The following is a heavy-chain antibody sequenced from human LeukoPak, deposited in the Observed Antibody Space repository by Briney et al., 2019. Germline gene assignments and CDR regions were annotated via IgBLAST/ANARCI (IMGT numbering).Heavy chain of an antibody. CDR1: AFTFSTYF. CDR2: ISYDGPNK. J-gene: IGHJ4*02. V-gene: IGHV3-30*04. CDR3: ARGLRIAVAGNIDY. D-gene: IGHD6-19*01. Sequence: GGSLRLSCAASAFTFSTYFMHWGRQAPGKGLEWVAAISYDGPNKNYADSVKGRFTISRDNSKNTLYLQMNSLRAEDTAVYYCARGLRIAVAGNIDYWGQGTLVTVSS.